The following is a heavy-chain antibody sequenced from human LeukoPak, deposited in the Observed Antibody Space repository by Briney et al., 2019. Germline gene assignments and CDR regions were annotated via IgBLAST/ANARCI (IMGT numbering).Heavy chain of an antibody. Sequence: PSETLSLTCTVSGGSISSYYWSWIRQPPGKGLEWIGDTYYSGSTNYNPSLKSRVTISVDTSKNQFSLKLSSVTAADTAVYYCARATVAEGREDWFDPWGQGTLVTVSS. CDR3: ARATVAEGREDWFDP. CDR2: TYYSGST. D-gene: IGHD6-19*01. J-gene: IGHJ5*02. CDR1: GGSISSYY. V-gene: IGHV4-59*01.